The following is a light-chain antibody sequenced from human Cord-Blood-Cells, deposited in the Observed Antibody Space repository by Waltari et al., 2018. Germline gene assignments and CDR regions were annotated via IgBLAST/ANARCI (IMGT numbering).Light chain of an antibody. V-gene: IGLV2-23*02. Sequence: SALTQPASVSGSPGQSIPISCTGTSSDVGSYNLFSWYQQHPGKAPKLMIYEVSKRPSGVSNRFSGSKSGNTASLTISGLQAEDEADYYCCSYAGSSTLVFGGGTKLTVL. CDR3: CSYAGSSTLV. J-gene: IGLJ2*01. CDR2: EVS. CDR1: SSDVGSYNL.